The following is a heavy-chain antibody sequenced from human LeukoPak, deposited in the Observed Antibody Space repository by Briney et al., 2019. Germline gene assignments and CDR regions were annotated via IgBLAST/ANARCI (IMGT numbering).Heavy chain of an antibody. Sequence: PSETLSLTCTVSADSISSVSYYWSWIREPAGKGLEWIGRIYTDGSTEYNPSLKSRVTISVDTSKNHFSLRLSSVTAADTAVYYCARGDYYYYYYYIDVWGKGTAVTISS. CDR2: IYTDGST. CDR1: ADSISSVSYY. V-gene: IGHV4-61*02. CDR3: ARGDYYYYYYYIDV. J-gene: IGHJ6*03. D-gene: IGHD3-16*01.